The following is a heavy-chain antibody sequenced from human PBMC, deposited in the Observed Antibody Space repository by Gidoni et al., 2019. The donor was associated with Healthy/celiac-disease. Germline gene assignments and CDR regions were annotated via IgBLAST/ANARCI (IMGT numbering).Heavy chain of an antibody. V-gene: IGHV1-46*01. CDR1: GYTFTSYY. Sequence: QVQLLQSGAEVKKPGASVKVSCKASGYTFTSYYMHWVRQAPGQGLEWMGIINPSGGSTSYAQKFQGRVTMTRDTSTSTVYMELSSLRSEDTAVYHCARDTMIVVSAKGWFDYWGQGTLVTVSS. CDR3: ARDTMIVVSAKGWFDY. J-gene: IGHJ4*02. CDR2: INPSGGST. D-gene: IGHD3-22*01.